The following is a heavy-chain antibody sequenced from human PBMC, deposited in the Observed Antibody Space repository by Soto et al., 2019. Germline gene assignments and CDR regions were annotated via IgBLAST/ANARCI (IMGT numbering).Heavy chain of an antibody. CDR1: GFTFSSYW. J-gene: IGHJ4*02. V-gene: IGHV3-74*01. CDR2: INSDGSST. Sequence: EVQVVEFGGGLVQPGGSLRLSCAGSGFTFSSYWMYWARQAPGKGLLWVSRINSDGSSTNYADSVKGRFTISRDNAKNTVHLQMNSLRAEDTVVYYCVGGNGYWGQGTLVTVSS. D-gene: IGHD2-8*01. CDR3: VGGNGY.